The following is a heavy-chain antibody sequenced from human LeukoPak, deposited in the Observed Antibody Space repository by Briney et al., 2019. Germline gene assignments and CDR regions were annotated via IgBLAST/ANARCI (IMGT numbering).Heavy chain of an antibody. V-gene: IGHV4-59*01. D-gene: IGHD3-10*01. CDR1: GGSISSYY. CDR2: IYDSGST. J-gene: IGHJ3*02. Sequence: SETLSLTCTVSGGSISSYYWSWIRQPPGKGLEWIGYIYDSGSTNYNPSLKSRVTISVDTSKNQFSLKLSSVTAADTAVYYCARCERFGKLRPVDPDTFDIWGQGTMVTVSS. CDR3: ARCERFGKLRPVDPDTFDI.